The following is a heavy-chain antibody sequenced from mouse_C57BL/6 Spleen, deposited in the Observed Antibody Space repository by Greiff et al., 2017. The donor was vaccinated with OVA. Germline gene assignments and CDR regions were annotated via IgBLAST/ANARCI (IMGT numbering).Heavy chain of an antibody. D-gene: IGHD1-1*01. V-gene: IGHV14-4*01. CDR2: IDPENGDT. CDR1: GFNIKDDY. CDR3: TRHDGSSYDYAMDY. Sequence: VQLQQSGAELVRPGASVKLSCTASGFNIKDDYMHWVKHRPEQGLEWIGWIDPENGDTEYASKFQGKATITADTSSNTAYLQLSSLTSEDTAVYYCTRHDGSSYDYAMDYWGQGTSVTVSS. J-gene: IGHJ4*01.